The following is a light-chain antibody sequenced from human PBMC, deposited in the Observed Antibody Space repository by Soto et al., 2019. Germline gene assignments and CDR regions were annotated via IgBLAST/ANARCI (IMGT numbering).Light chain of an antibody. V-gene: IGKV3-15*01. CDR2: GAS. Sequence: EIVMTQSPVILSVSPGERATLSCRASQNVNSDLAWYQQKPGQAPRILIYGASTRATDIPARISGSGSGTDFTLTIISLQSEDFAVYYCQQYNKWPPLYTFGQGTKLEIK. CDR3: QQYNKWPPLYT. J-gene: IGKJ2*01. CDR1: QNVNSD.